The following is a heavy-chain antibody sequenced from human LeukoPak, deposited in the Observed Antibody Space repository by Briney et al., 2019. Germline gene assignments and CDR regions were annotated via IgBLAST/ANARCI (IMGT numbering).Heavy chain of an antibody. V-gene: IGHV3-21*01. CDR3: ARDMVRGVQNWFDP. CDR2: ISSSSSYI. J-gene: IGHJ5*02. Sequence: KAGGSLRLSCAASGFTFSSYSMNWVRQAPGKGLEWVSSISSSSSYIYYADSVKGRFTISRDNAKNSLYLQMNSLRAEDTAVYYCARDMVRGVQNWFDPRGQGTLVTVSS. CDR1: GFTFSSYS. D-gene: IGHD3-10*01.